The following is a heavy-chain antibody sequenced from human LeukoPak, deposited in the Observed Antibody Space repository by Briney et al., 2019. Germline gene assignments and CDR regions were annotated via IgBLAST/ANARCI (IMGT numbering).Heavy chain of an antibody. Sequence: GGSLRLSCTASGFIFSSYAMTWVRLAPGKGLEWVSTIRDSGTGTFYADSVQGRFTISRDNSKNTLYLQMDSLRAEDTAVYYCAKNYGSGTYYNFRDYWGQGTLLTVSS. CDR1: GFIFSSYA. V-gene: IGHV3-23*01. D-gene: IGHD3-10*01. J-gene: IGHJ4*02. CDR2: IRDSGTGT. CDR3: AKNYGSGTYYNFRDY.